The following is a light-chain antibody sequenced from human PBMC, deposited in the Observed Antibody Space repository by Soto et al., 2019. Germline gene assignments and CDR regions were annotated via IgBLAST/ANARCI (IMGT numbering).Light chain of an antibody. CDR1: QSISSW. V-gene: IGKV1-5*01. Sequence: DLQMTQSPSTLSASVGDRVTITCRASQSISSWLAWYQQKPGKAPKLLIYDASSLESGVPSRFSGSGSGTEFTLTISSLQPDDLATYYYQQYNSYRWTFGQGTKVDIK. J-gene: IGKJ1*01. CDR3: QQYNSYRWT. CDR2: DAS.